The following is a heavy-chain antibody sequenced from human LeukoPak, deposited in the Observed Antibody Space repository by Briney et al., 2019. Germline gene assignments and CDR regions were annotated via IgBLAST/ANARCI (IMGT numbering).Heavy chain of an antibody. J-gene: IGHJ5*02. CDR3: AKDPDPAAIRGNWFDP. D-gene: IGHD2-2*02. V-gene: IGHV3-30*02. Sequence: GGSLRLSCAASGFTFSSYGMHWVRQAPGKGLEWVAFIRYDGSNKYYADSVKGRFTISRDNSKNTLYLQMNSLRAEDTAVYYCAKDPDPAAIRGNWFDPWGQGTLVTVSS. CDR1: GFTFSSYG. CDR2: IRYDGSNK.